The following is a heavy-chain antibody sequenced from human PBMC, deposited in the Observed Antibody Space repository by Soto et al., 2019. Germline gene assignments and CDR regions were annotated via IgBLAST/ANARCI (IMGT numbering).Heavy chain of an antibody. CDR2: ITNSGSIM. Sequence: QVQLVESGGGLVKPGGSLRLSCAASGFTFSDYYMNWIRQAPGKGLEWVSYITNSGSIMYYADSVKGRFTISRDNAKSSLYLQMHSLRADDTAVYYCARSKLGVGYPFDVWCQGTTVTVSS. V-gene: IGHV3-11*01. J-gene: IGHJ3*01. D-gene: IGHD7-27*01. CDR3: ARSKLGVGYPFDV. CDR1: GFTFSDYY.